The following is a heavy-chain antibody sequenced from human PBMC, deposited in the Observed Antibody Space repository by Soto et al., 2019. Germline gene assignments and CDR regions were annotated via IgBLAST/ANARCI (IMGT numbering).Heavy chain of an antibody. CDR1: GFTFSNAW. J-gene: IGHJ4*02. Sequence: PGGSLRLSCAASGFTFSNAWMSWVRQAPGKGLEWVGRIKSKTDGGTTDYAAPVKGRFTISRDDSKNTLYLQMNSLKTEDTAVYYXTTPPPGGYHSNYVAAHWGQGTLVTVSS. CDR2: IKSKTDGGTT. V-gene: IGHV3-15*01. D-gene: IGHD4-4*01. CDR3: TTPPPGGYHSNYVAAH.